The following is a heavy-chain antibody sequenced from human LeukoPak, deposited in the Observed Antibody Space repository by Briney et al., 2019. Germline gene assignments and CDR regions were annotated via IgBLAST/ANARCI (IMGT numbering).Heavy chain of an antibody. CDR3: ARERPGEDTFDI. CDR1: GFTFSSYE. CDR2: ISSSGNTI. Sequence: GGSLRLSCAASGFTFSSYEMNWVRQAPGKGLGWVSFISSSGNTIYYADSVKGRFIISRDKAKNSLYLQMNSLRTEDTAVYYCARERPGEDTFDIWGQGTMVTVSS. V-gene: IGHV3-48*03. J-gene: IGHJ3*02. D-gene: IGHD7-27*01.